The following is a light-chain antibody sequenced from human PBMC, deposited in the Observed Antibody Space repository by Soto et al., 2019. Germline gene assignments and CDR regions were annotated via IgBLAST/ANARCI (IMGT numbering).Light chain of an antibody. Sequence: IVLTQSPGTLSLSPGERVTLSCRDSQSLTSDYLAWYQQKPGQAPRLLIFGASSMATGIPDRFSGSGSGTDFTLTISRLEPEDFAVYYCQQYGTSLWTFGPGTKVEIK. CDR3: QQYGTSLWT. CDR1: QSLTSDY. J-gene: IGKJ1*01. V-gene: IGKV3-20*01. CDR2: GAS.